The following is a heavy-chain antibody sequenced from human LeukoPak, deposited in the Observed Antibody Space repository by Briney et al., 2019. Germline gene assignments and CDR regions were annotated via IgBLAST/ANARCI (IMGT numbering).Heavy chain of an antibody. D-gene: IGHD3-22*01. V-gene: IGHV3-23*01. Sequence: GGSLRLSCAASGFTFSSYAMSWVRQAPGKGLEWVSAISGSGGSTYYADSVKGRFTISRDNSKNTLYLQMNSLRAEDTAVYYCAKGIIRITMTVGNAFDIWGQGTMVTVSS. J-gene: IGHJ3*02. CDR1: GFTFSSYA. CDR3: AKGIIRITMTVGNAFDI. CDR2: ISGSGGST.